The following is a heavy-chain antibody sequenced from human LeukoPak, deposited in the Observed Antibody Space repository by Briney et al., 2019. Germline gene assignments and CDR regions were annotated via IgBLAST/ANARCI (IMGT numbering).Heavy chain of an antibody. J-gene: IGHJ4*02. CDR2: ISAYNGNT. Sequence: ASVKVSCKASGYTFTSYGISWVRQAPGQGLEWMGWISAYNGNTNYAQKLQGRVTMTTDTSTSTAYMELRSLRSDDTAVYYCARDPRLYYDSSGYPDYWGQGTLVTVSS. CDR3: ARDPRLYYDSSGYPDY. V-gene: IGHV1-18*01. D-gene: IGHD3-22*01. CDR1: GYTFTSYG.